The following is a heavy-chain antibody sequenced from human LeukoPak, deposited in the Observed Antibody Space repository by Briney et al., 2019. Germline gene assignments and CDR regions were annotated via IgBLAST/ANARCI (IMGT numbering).Heavy chain of an antibody. CDR3: ARVLGYSGYDLAY. V-gene: IGHV3-72*01. CDR2: TRNKANSYTT. Sequence: GGSLRLSCAASGFTFSDHYMDWVRQAPGKGLEWVGRTRNKANSYTTEYAASVKGRFTISRDDSKNSLYLQMNSLKTEDTAVYYCARVLGYSGYDLAYWGQGTLVTVSS. J-gene: IGHJ4*02. D-gene: IGHD5-12*01. CDR1: GFTFSDHY.